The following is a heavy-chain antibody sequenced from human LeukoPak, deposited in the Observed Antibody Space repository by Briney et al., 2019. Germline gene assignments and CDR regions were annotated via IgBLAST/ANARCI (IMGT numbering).Heavy chain of an antibody. CDR1: GYTFTGYY. V-gene: IGHV1-2*02. D-gene: IGHD1-26*01. CDR3: ARGRLVGATIRHNHDAFDI. Sequence: GESLKISCKASGYTFTGYYMHWVRQAPGQGLEWMGWINPNSGGTNYAQKFQGRVTMTRDTSISTAYMELSRLRSDDTAVYYCARGRLVGATIRHNHDAFDIWGQGTMVTVSS. CDR2: INPNSGGT. J-gene: IGHJ3*02.